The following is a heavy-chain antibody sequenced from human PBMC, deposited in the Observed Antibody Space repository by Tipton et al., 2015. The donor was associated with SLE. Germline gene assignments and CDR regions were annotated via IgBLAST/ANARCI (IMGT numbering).Heavy chain of an antibody. V-gene: IGHV4-34*01. J-gene: IGHJ3*02. D-gene: IGHD6-13*01. Sequence: LRLSCAVYGGSLSGHYWSWIRQSPGKGLEWIGSIYYSGSTYYNSSLKSRVTISVDTSKNQFSLKLSSVTAADTAVYYCARQPADVDDGFDIWGQGTMVTVSS. CDR3: ARQPADVDDGFDI. CDR2: IYYSGST. CDR1: GGSLSGHY.